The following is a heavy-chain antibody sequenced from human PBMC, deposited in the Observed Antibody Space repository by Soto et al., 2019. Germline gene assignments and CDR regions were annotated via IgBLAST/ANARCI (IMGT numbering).Heavy chain of an antibody. CDR1: GFTFDDYA. CDR2: ISGSGGST. Sequence: EVQLVESGGGLVQPGRSLRLSCAASGFTFDDYAMHWVRQAPGKGLEWVSGISGSGGSTYYADSVKGRFTISRDNSKNTLYLQMNSLRAEDTAVYYCAKAELLRDAYYFDYWGQGTLVTVSS. D-gene: IGHD1-26*01. CDR3: AKAELLRDAYYFDY. V-gene: IGHV3-23*04. J-gene: IGHJ4*02.